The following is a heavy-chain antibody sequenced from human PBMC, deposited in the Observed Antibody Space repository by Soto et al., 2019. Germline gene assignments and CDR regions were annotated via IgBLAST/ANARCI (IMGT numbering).Heavy chain of an antibody. V-gene: IGHV3-11*01. D-gene: IGHD3-10*01. CDR3: ASDPYYYASGF. CDR2: ISGDATTT. CDR1: GFRFSDHY. J-gene: IGHJ4*02. Sequence: GGSRRLSCAASGFRFSDHYMTWIRQAPGKGLEWVSKISGDATTTYYADSVKGRFTVSRDIAKNSVYLQMNSLRAEDTAVYYCASDPYYYASGFWGQGTLVTVSS.